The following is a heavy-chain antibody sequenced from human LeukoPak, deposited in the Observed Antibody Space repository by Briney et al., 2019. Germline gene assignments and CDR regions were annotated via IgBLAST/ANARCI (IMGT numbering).Heavy chain of an antibody. CDR2: ISGSGGST. CDR3: ANEYYYGSSGYSHFDY. V-gene: IGHV3-23*01. J-gene: IGHJ4*02. D-gene: IGHD3-22*01. CDR1: GFTFSSYA. Sequence: GGSLRLSCAASGFTFSSYAMSWVRQAPGRGLEWVSAISGSGGSTYYADSVKGRFTISRDNSKNTLYLQMNSLRAEDTAVYYCANEYYYGSSGYSHFDYWGQGTRVTVSS.